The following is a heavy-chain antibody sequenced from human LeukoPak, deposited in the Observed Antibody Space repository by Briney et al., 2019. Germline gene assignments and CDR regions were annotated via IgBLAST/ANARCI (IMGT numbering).Heavy chain of an antibody. Sequence: TLSLTCTVSGGSISSGDYYWNWIRQHPGKGLEWIGYIYYSGTTYYNPSLKSRVTISVDTSKNQFSLKLSSVTAADTAVYYCARNRYSSSWYPFDYWGQGTLVTVSS. CDR2: IYYSGTT. CDR3: ARNRYSSSWYPFDY. V-gene: IGHV4-31*03. CDR1: GGSISSGDYY. D-gene: IGHD6-13*01. J-gene: IGHJ4*02.